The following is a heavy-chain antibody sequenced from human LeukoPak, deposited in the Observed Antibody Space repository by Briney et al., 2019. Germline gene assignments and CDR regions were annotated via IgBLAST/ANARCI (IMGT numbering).Heavy chain of an antibody. CDR2: IRNQANGRTT. D-gene: IGHD6-13*01. J-gene: IGHJ4*02. CDR1: GFTFSSYG. V-gene: IGHV3-72*01. Sequence: GGSLRLSCAASGFTFSSYGMHWVRQAPGKGLEWVGRIRNQANGRTTEYATSVRGRFIISRDDSQNSIYLQMNSLKTEDTAVYYCTRSPSSGSFVFDYWGQGTLVTVS. CDR3: TRSPSSGSFVFDY.